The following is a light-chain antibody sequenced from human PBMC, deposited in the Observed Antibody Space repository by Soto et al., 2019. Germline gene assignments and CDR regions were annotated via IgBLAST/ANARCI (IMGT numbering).Light chain of an antibody. CDR2: DAS. CDR3: QQRSDWPST. CDR1: QSVSSY. V-gene: IGKV3-11*01. Sequence: EIVLTQSPATLSLSPGERATLSCRPSQSVSSYLVWYQQKPGQVPRLLIYDASNRATGIPARFGGSGSGTDFTLTISSLEPEDSAVYYCQQRSDWPSTFGGGTKVEIK. J-gene: IGKJ4*01.